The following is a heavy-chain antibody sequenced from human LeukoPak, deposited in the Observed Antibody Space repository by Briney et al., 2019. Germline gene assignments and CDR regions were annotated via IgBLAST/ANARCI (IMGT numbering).Heavy chain of an antibody. V-gene: IGHV1-2*06. J-gene: IGHJ4*02. CDR1: GYTFTGYY. CDR3: AGGNPTTFI. CDR2: INPNSGGT. D-gene: IGHD4-23*01. Sequence: GASVKVSCKPSGYTFTGYYIQWVRQAPGQGLEWMGRINPNSGGTNYAQKFQGRVTITADESTSTAYMELSSLRSEDTAVYYCAGGNPTTFIWGQGTLVTVSS.